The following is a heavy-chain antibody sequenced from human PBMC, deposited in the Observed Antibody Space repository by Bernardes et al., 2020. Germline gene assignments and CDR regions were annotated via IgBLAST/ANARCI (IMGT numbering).Heavy chain of an antibody. J-gene: IGHJ4*03. V-gene: IGHV3-23*01. Sequence: GGSLRLSCSASGFTFRPYVMSWVRQAPGKGLEWVSTIGGAVDNYYSDCVKGRFIISRANSENTPHMQMNSLRADDTAVYYCAKDLGVSVRERWSSDWGQGTLVTVSS. D-gene: IGHD2-8*01. CDR3: AKDLGVSVRERWSSD. CDR2: IGGAVDN. CDR1: GFTFRPYV.